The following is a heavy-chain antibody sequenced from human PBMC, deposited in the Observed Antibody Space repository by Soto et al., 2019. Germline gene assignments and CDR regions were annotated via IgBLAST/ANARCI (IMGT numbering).Heavy chain of an antibody. Sequence: GGSLKLSCAACGFTFSSSSMNWVRQAPGKGLEWVSSISSSSSYIYYADSVKGRFTISRDNAKNSLYLQMNSLRAEDTAVYYCARTDIVVVPAVPRNYGMDVWGQGTTVTVSS. D-gene: IGHD2-2*01. V-gene: IGHV3-21*01. CDR1: GFTFSSSS. J-gene: IGHJ6*02. CDR2: ISSSSSYI. CDR3: ARTDIVVVPAVPRNYGMDV.